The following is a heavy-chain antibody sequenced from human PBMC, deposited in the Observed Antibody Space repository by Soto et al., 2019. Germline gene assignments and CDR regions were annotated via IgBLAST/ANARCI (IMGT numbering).Heavy chain of an antibody. CDR1: GFTFSDFE. J-gene: IGHJ4*02. CDR3: ARRTGTAPRFDY. D-gene: IGHD1-7*01. CDR2: ISYDGSNQ. Sequence: QVQLVESGGGVVQPGRSLRLSCSASGFTFSDFEMYWVRQAPGKGLDWVSFISYDGSNQYYAGSVKGRFTVSRDNSKNTLFLLMTSLRPEDTAVYFCARRTGTAPRFDYWGQGTVVTVSS. V-gene: IGHV3-30-3*01.